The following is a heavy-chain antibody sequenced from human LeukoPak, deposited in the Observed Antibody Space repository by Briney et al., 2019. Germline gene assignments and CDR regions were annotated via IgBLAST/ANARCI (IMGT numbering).Heavy chain of an antibody. CDR3: ARDPYSSTWSYGMDV. D-gene: IGHD6-6*01. V-gene: IGHV3-7*05. J-gene: IGHJ6*02. CDR1: GFTFSSYW. Sequence: GGSLRLSCAASGFTFSSYWMSWVRQAPGKGLEWVANIKEDGSEEVYVDSLKGRFTISRDNAKNSLFLQMNSLRAEDTAVYYCARDPYSSTWSYGMDVRGQGTTVTVSS. CDR2: IKEDGSEE.